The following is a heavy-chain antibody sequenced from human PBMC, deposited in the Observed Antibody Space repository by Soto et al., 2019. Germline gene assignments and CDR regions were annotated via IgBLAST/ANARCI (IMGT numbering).Heavy chain of an antibody. CDR1: GFTFTRCS. CDR2: ISSTTNYI. CDR3: ARESEDLTSNFDY. Sequence: GGSLRLSCAASGFTFTRCSMNWVRQAPGKGLEWVSSISSTTNYIYYGDSMKGRFTISRDNAKNSLYLEMNSLRAEDTAVYYCARESEDLTSNFDYWGQGTLVTVYS. J-gene: IGHJ4*02. V-gene: IGHV3-21*06.